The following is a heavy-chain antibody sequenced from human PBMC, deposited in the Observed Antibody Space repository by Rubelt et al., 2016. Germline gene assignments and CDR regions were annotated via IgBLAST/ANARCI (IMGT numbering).Heavy chain of an antibody. Sequence: QVQLQESGPGLVKPSETLSVTCAVSGGSISSSNWWSWVRQPPGKGLEWIGEIYHSGTTTYNPPLESRVTVSSGSASAPTLFPLVSCEXXXXXXXSXXVXCLAXXFD. CDR2: IYHSGTT. V-gene: IGHV4-4*02. D-gene: IGHD3-10*01. CDR3: XVXCLAXXFD. J-gene: IGHJ5*02. CDR1: GGSISSSNW.